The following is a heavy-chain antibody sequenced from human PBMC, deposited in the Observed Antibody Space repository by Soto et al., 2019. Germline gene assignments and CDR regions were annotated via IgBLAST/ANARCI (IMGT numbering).Heavy chain of an antibody. CDR1: VFTFSSHS. J-gene: IGHJ6*04. Sequence: RVSSAASVFTFSSHSMNWVRQAPGKELEWVSSISSSSSYIYYADSVKGRFTISRDNAKNSLYLQMNSLRAEDTAVYYCARDPRMVVEVSHGMDVWGEGTTGTVSS. V-gene: IGHV3-21*01. CDR2: ISSSSSYI. CDR3: ARDPRMVVEVSHGMDV. D-gene: IGHD2-15*01.